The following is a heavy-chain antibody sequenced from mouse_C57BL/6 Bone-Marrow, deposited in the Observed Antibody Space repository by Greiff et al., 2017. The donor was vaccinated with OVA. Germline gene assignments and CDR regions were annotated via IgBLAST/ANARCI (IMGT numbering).Heavy chain of an antibody. CDR2: ISDGGSYT. Sequence: EVMLVESGGGLVKPGGSLKLSCAASGFTFSSSAMSWVRQTPAKRLAWVATISDGGSYTYYPDNVKGRFTISIDNATHHLYLQRSHLKSEDTSMDYGARRGSSEEDFDVWGTGTTVTVSS. CDR1: GFTFSSSA. CDR3: ARRGSSEEDFDV. V-gene: IGHV5-4*03. D-gene: IGHD1-1*01. J-gene: IGHJ1*03.